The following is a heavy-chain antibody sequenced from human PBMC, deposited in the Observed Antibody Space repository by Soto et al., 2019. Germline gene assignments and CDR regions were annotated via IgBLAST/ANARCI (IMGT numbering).Heavy chain of an antibody. CDR3: AREMAGLGEEYAY. J-gene: IGHJ4*02. D-gene: IGHD3-16*01. Sequence: QVQLVQSGAEVKNPGASVKVSCKTSGYTFTKYGVGWVRQAPGQGLEWMGWISGSSGNANYAEKVQGRITLTTDTSTSTAYIELRSLRSDDTAVYYCAREMAGLGEEYAYWGPGTLVTVSS. CDR2: ISGSSGNA. CDR1: GYTFTKYG. V-gene: IGHV1-18*01.